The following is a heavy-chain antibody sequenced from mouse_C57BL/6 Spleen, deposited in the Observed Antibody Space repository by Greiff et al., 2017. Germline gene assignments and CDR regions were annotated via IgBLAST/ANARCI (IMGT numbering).Heavy chain of an antibody. CDR2: IDPSDSYT. J-gene: IGHJ1*03. V-gene: IGHV1-69*01. Sequence: QVQLKQPGAELVMPGASVKLSCKASGYTFTSYWMHWVKQRPGQGLEWVGEIDPSDSYTNYNQKFKGQSTLTVDKSSSTAYMQLSRLTSEDSAVYDCARRGTVPSCWDFDVWGTGTTVTVSS. CDR1: GYTFTSYW. D-gene: IGHD1-1*01. CDR3: ARRGTVPSCWDFDV.